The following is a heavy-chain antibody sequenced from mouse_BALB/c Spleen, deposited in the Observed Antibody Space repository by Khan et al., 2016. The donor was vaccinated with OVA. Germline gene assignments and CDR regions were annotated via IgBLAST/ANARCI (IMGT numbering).Heavy chain of an antibody. CDR3: AQPAYDGYFDY. CDR2: ISTYSGNT. CDR1: GYTFTDYA. D-gene: IGHD2-3*01. Sequence: QVQLQQSGPELVRPGVSVKISCKGSGYTFTDYAVYWVKQSHAKSLEWIGLISTYSGNTNYNQNFKGKAAMTVDKSSSTAYMEIARLTSEDSAIYYCAQPAYDGYFDYWGQGTTLTVSS. J-gene: IGHJ2*01. V-gene: IGHV1S137*01.